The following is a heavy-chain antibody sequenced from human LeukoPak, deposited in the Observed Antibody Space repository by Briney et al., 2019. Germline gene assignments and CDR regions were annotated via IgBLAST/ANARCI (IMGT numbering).Heavy chain of an antibody. D-gene: IGHD1-26*01. V-gene: IGHV3-49*04. J-gene: IGHJ6*02. Sequence: GGSLRLSCTASGFNFGGYAMSWVRQAPGKGLEWIGFIRSKGYGGTTEYAASVKGRFTISRDDSKSIAYLHMDSLKTEDTAVYYCSREWGGELRPYYYYGMDVWGHGTTVTVCS. CDR2: IRSKGYGGTT. CDR3: SREWGGELRPYYYYGMDV. CDR1: GFNFGGYA.